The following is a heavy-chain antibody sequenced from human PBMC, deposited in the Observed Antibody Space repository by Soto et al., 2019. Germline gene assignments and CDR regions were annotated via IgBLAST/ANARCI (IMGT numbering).Heavy chain of an antibody. CDR2: ISGYNGNT. Sequence: QVQLVQSGTEVKKPGASVKVSCKASGYTFRSYGISWVRQAPGQGLEWMGWISGYNGNTHYSQKFQGKVTMTTDTSTSTAYMELRNLRSDDTAVYYCAKADSDYAGRFSYYYMDVWGTGTMGTVSS. CDR3: AKADSDYAGRFSYYYMDV. D-gene: IGHD6-25*01. V-gene: IGHV1-18*01. CDR1: GYTFRSYG. J-gene: IGHJ6*03.